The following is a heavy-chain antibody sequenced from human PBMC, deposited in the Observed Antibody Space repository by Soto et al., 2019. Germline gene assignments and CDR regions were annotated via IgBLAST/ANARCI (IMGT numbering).Heavy chain of an antibody. J-gene: IGHJ6*02. CDR2: ISGSGGST. CDR3: AKGDRDDYGDYRGRDYYYGMDV. CDR1: GFTFSSYA. Sequence: EVQLLESGGGLVQPGGSLRLSCAASGFTFSSYAMSWVRQAPGKGLEWVSAISGSGGSTYYADSVKGRFTISRDNSKNTLYLQMNSLRAEDTAVYYCAKGDRDDYGDYRGRDYYYGMDVWGQGTTVTVSS. D-gene: IGHD4-17*01. V-gene: IGHV3-23*01.